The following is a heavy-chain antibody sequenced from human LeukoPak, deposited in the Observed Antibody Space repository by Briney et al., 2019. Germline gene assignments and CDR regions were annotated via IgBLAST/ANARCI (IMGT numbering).Heavy chain of an antibody. CDR3: ARSRIKFCSGGSCYGSGAFDI. CDR2: IKQDGSEK. CDR1: GFIFSTYW. D-gene: IGHD2-15*01. J-gene: IGHJ3*02. V-gene: IGHV3-7*01. Sequence: GGSLKLSCAASGFIFSTYWMSWVRQAPGKGLEWVANIKQDGSEKYFVDSVKGRFTISRDNAKNSLYLQINSLRAEDTAVYYCARSRIKFCSGGSCYGSGAFDIWGQGTMVTVSS.